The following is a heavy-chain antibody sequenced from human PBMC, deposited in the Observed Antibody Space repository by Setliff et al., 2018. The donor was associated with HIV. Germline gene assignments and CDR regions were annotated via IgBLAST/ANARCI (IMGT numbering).Heavy chain of an antibody. V-gene: IGHV1-69*05. Sequence: SVKVSCKTSGVSFSSYAISWVRQAPGQGLEWMGGIIPMFGATNYAQKFQGRFTISRDNAKNSLYLQMNSLRAEDTAVYYCAREGGGIVVVTVDYWGQGTLVTVSS. CDR2: IIPMFGAT. CDR1: GVSFSSYA. D-gene: IGHD3-22*01. CDR3: AREGGGIVVVTVDY. J-gene: IGHJ4*02.